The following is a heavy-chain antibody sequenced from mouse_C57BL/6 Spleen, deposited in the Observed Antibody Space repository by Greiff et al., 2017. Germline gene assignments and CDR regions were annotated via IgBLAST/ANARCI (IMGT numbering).Heavy chain of an antibody. CDR1: GFTFSDYG. V-gene: IGHV5-17*01. Sequence: DVHLVESGGGLVKPGGSLKLSCAASGFTFSDYGMHWVRQAPEKGLEWVAYISRGSSTIYYAAPVKGRVTISRDNAKTTLFLQMSSLRSEDTAMYYCARRGLLRGDYYAMDYWGQGTSVTVSS. CDR3: ARRGLLRGDYYAMDY. J-gene: IGHJ4*01. D-gene: IGHD2-3*01. CDR2: ISRGSSTI.